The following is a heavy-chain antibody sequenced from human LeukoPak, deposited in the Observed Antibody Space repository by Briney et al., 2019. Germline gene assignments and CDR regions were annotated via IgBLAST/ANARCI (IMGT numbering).Heavy chain of an antibody. CDR1: GFTFSNYV. D-gene: IGHD2-2*01. Sequence: GGSLRLSCAASGFTFSNYVMHWVRQAPGKGLEWVAFIRYDGSNKSYADSVKGRFTISRDNSKNTLYLQMNSLRAEDTAVYYCARDRGSNNYFDSWGQGTLVNVSS. J-gene: IGHJ4*02. V-gene: IGHV3-30*02. CDR2: IRYDGSNK. CDR3: ARDRGSNNYFDS.